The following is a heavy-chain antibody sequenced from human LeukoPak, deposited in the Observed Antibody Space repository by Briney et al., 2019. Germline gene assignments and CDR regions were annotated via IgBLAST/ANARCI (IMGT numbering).Heavy chain of an antibody. D-gene: IGHD1-26*01. Sequence: SETLSLTCTVSGGSISSYYWSWIRQPPGKGLERIGYMYYSGSTNYNPSLKSRVTISVDTSKNQFSLKLSSVTAADTAVYYCARDSVYSGSSLDYWGQGALVTVSS. J-gene: IGHJ4*02. V-gene: IGHV4-59*12. CDR3: ARDSVYSGSSLDY. CDR2: MYYSGST. CDR1: GGSISSYY.